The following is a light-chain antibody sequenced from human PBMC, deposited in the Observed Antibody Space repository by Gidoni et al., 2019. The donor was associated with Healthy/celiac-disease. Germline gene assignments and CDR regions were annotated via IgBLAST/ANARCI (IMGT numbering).Light chain of an antibody. V-gene: IGKV1-39*01. Sequence: DIQMTQSPSSRSASVGDRVTITCRASQSISSYLNWYPQKPGKAPNLLIYAASSLQSGVPSRFSGSGSGTDFTLTISSLQPEDFATYYCQQSYSTPRTFGQGTKVEIK. CDR1: QSISSY. CDR2: AAS. J-gene: IGKJ1*01. CDR3: QQSYSTPRT.